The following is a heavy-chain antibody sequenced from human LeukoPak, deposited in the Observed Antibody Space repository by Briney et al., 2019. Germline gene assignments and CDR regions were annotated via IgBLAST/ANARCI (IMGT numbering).Heavy chain of an antibody. D-gene: IGHD6-13*01. CDR2: IGTAGDT. CDR3: ARGGQQLVPFDP. J-gene: IGHJ5*02. V-gene: IGHV3-13*01. Sequence: GGSLRLSCAASGFTFSSYDMHWVRQATGKGLEWVSAIGTAGDTYYPGSVKGRFTISRENAKNSLYLQMNSLRAEDTAVYYCARGGQQLVPFDPWGQGTLVTVSS. CDR1: GFTFSSYD.